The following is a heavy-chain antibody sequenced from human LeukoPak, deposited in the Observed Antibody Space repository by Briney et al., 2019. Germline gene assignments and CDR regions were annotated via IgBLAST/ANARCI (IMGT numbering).Heavy chain of an antibody. V-gene: IGHV5-10-1*01. Sequence: HGESLKISCKGSGYNFTSYWISWVRQMPGKGLEWMGRIDPSDSYTNYSPSFQGHVTISADKSISTAYLQWSSLKASDTAMYYCARLRDGSTDYWGQGTLVTVSS. CDR1: GYNFTSYW. J-gene: IGHJ4*02. CDR2: IDPSDSYT. CDR3: ARLRDGSTDY.